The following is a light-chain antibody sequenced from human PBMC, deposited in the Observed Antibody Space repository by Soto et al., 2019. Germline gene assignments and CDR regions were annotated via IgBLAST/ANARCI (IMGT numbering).Light chain of an antibody. V-gene: IGKV3-20*01. CDR3: QQYGSSPQT. CDR2: GAS. J-gene: IGKJ1*01. Sequence: EIVMTQSPATLSVSPGERATLSCRASQSVSSSLAWYQQKPGRSPRLLIYGASTRAIGIPARFSGSGSGTEFTLTISRLEPEDFALYYCQQYGSSPQTFGQGTKVDNK. CDR1: QSVSSS.